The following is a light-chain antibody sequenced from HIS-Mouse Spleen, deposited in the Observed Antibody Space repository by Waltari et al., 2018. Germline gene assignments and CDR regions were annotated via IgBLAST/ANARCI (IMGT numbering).Light chain of an antibody. J-gene: IGLJ1*01. Sequence: SYVLTQPPSVSVAPGQTARITCGGNNIGSKSVHWYQQKPGQAPVLVVNDDRGRPSGIPERFSGSNSGNTATLTISRVEAGDEADYYCQVWDSSSDHYVFGTGTKVTVL. CDR1: NIGSKS. V-gene: IGLV3-21*02. CDR2: DDR. CDR3: QVWDSSSDHYV.